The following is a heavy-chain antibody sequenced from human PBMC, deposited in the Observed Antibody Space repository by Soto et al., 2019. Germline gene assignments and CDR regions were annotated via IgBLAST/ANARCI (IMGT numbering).Heavy chain of an antibody. V-gene: IGHV5-51*01. CDR1: GYSFTSYW. D-gene: IGHD3-10*01. Sequence: PGESLKISCKGSGYSFTSYWIGWVRQMPGKGLGWMGIIYPGDSDTRCSPSFQGQATISADKSISTAYLQWSSLKASDTAMYYCARVGSGSYYEGAFDIWGQGTMVTVSS. J-gene: IGHJ3*02. CDR2: IYPGDSDT. CDR3: ARVGSGSYYEGAFDI.